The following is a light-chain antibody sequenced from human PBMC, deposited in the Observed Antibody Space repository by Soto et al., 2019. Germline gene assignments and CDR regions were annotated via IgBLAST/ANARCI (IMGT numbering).Light chain of an antibody. CDR1: QSISSSY. V-gene: IGKV3-20*01. Sequence: IVLTQSPGTLSLSPGERATLSCRASQSISSSYLAWYQQKPGQAPRPLIYGASNRATAIPDRFSGSGSGTDFTLTISRLEPEDFAVYYCQQYDDSPGTFGQGTKVDIK. CDR3: QQYDDSPGT. CDR2: GAS. J-gene: IGKJ1*01.